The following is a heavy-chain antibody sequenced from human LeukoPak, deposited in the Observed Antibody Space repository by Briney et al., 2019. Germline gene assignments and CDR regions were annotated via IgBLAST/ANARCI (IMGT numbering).Heavy chain of an antibody. D-gene: IGHD6-13*01. V-gene: IGHV4-34*01. Sequence: SETLSLTCAVYGGSFSGYYWSWIRQPPGKGLEWIGEINHSGSTNYNPSLKSRVTISVDTSKNQFSLKLSSVTAADTAVYYCGGASGIAAAGTSDAFDIWGQGTMVTVSS. J-gene: IGHJ3*02. CDR2: INHSGST. CDR3: GGASGIAAAGTSDAFDI. CDR1: GGSFSGYY.